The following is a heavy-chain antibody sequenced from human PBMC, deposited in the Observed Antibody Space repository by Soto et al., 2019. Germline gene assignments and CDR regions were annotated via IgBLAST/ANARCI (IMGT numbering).Heavy chain of an antibody. CDR3: AHRRNSWHFGY. CDR1: GFSLSTSGVG. Sequence: QITLKEAGPTLVKPTQTLTLTCTFSGFSLSTSGVGVGWIRQPPGKALEWLALIYRDDDKRYTPSLKSRLTITKDTSKNQVVLTMTNMDPVDTATYYCAHRRNSWHFGYWGQGTLVTVSS. D-gene: IGHD6-13*01. V-gene: IGHV2-5*02. CDR2: IYRDDDK. J-gene: IGHJ4*02.